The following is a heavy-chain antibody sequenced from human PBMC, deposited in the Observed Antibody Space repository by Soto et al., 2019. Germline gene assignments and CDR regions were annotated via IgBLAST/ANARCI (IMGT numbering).Heavy chain of an antibody. V-gene: IGHV4-39*01. D-gene: IGHD2-2*01. Sequence: QLQLQESGPGLVKPSETLSLTCTVSGGSISSSSYYWGWIRQPPGKGLEWIGSIYYSGSTYYNPSLKSRVTISVDTSKNQFSLKLSSVTAADTAVYYCARDFWDIVVVPAAPTFDYWGQGTLVTVSS. J-gene: IGHJ4*02. CDR3: ARDFWDIVVVPAAPTFDY. CDR1: GGSISSSSYY. CDR2: IYYSGST.